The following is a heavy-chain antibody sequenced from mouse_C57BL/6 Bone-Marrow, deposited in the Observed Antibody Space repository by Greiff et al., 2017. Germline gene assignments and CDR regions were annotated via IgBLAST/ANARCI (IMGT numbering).Heavy chain of an antibody. CDR1: GYTFTSYW. J-gene: IGHJ2*01. V-gene: IGHV1-69*01. D-gene: IGHD2-2*01. CDR3: ARGGYDGTEFDY. Sequence: VQLQQSGAELVMPGASVKLSCKASGYTFTSYWMHWVKQRPGQGLEWIGEIDPSDSYTNYNQKFKGKSTLTVDKSSSTAYMQLSSLTSEDSAVYYCARGGYDGTEFDYWGQGTTLTVSS. CDR2: IDPSDSYT.